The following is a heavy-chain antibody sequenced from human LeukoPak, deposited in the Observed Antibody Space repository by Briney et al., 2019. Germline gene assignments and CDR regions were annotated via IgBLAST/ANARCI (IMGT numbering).Heavy chain of an antibody. CDR2: IIPIFGTA. J-gene: IGHJ5*02. CDR3: ARKNTAMVFHWFDP. CDR1: GGTFSSYA. V-gene: IGHV1-69*13. D-gene: IGHD5-18*01. Sequence: ASVEVSCKASGGTFSSYAISWVRQAPGQGLEWMGGIIPIFGTANYAQKFQGRVTITADESTSTAYMELSSLRSEDTAVYYCARKNTAMVFHWFDPWGQGTLVTVSS.